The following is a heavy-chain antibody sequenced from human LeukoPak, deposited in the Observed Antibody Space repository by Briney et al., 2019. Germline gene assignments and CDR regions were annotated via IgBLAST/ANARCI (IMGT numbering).Heavy chain of an antibody. Sequence: GGSLRLSCSASGFSVISNYMSWVRQAPGKGLQWVSVIYSGGGTDYAGSVRGRFTISRDNSKNMLHLQMDNLRAEDTAVYYCARGFHFYASGTYSGAFDYWGQGTLVTVSS. V-gene: IGHV3-53*01. J-gene: IGHJ4*02. CDR1: GFSVISNY. CDR2: IYSGGGT. D-gene: IGHD3-10*01. CDR3: ARGFHFYASGTYSGAFDY.